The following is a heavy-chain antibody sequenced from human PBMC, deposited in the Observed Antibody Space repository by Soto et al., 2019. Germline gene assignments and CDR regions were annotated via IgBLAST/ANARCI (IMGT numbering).Heavy chain of an antibody. J-gene: IGHJ3*01. CDR3: ARVCGGDCGNAFEV. CDR1: GFTFSAYG. Sequence: QVQLVESGGGVVQPGRSLRLSCAASGFTFSAYGIHWVRQAPGEGLEWVATISFDSRDKLYVDSMNGRLTISRENSRNTVYLQMDSLRAEDTAVYHCARVCGGDCGNAFEVWGQGTVVAVSP. V-gene: IGHV3-33*05. D-gene: IGHD2-21*02. CDR2: ISFDSRDK.